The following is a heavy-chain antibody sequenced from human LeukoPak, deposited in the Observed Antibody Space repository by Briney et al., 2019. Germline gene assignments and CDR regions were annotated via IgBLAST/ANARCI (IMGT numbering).Heavy chain of an antibody. V-gene: IGHV3-33*01. D-gene: IGHD4-23*01. Sequence: GGSLRLSCAASGFIFSNYGMHWVRQAPGKGLEWVALIWHDGSNKYYTDSVKGRLTISRDNSKDTLFLQMNSLRAEDTAVYYCAREGPRGNSQFDYWGQGTLVTVSS. CDR2: IWHDGSNK. CDR3: AREGPRGNSQFDY. J-gene: IGHJ4*02. CDR1: GFIFSNYG.